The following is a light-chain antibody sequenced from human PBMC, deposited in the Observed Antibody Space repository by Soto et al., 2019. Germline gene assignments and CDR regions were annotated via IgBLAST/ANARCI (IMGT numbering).Light chain of an antibody. CDR3: HQYDNWPPWT. J-gene: IGKJ1*01. Sequence: EIVMTQSPATLSVSPGERATLSCRASQNVFSNLAWYQQKPGQAPRLLIYGASTRATGTPGRFSGSGSGTQFTITISSLKSEDFAVYYCHQYDNWPPWTFGQGTKVEI. CDR2: GAS. CDR1: QNVFSN. V-gene: IGKV3-15*01.